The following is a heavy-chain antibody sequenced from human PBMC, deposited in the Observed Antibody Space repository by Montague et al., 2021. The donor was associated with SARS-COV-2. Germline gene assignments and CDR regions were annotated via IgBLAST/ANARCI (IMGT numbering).Heavy chain of an antibody. CDR2: IYYSGST. CDR1: GGSFSGYY. J-gene: IGHJ4*02. Sequence: SETLSLTCAVYGGSFSGYYWSWIRQPPGKGLEWIGSIYYSGSTYYNPSLKSRVTISVDTSKNQFSLKLSSVTAADTAVYYCARQVGTMIVVVIIKLRYYFDYWGQGTLVTVSS. D-gene: IGHD3-22*01. CDR3: ARQVGTMIVVVIIKLRYYFDY. V-gene: IGHV4-34*01.